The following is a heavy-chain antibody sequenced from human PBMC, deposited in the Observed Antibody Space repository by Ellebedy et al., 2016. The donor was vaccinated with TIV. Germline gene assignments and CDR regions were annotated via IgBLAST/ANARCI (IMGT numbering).Heavy chain of an antibody. CDR1: GFNFSALY. Sequence: GESLKIPCAVPGFNFSALYIAWVRLAPGKVPGWVGRRITKAKSYTTDYAASVKGRFTISRDDSKNSMYLQMNSLKTEDTAIYYCARYTKSEYWGQGALVTVAS. CDR3: ARYTKSEY. J-gene: IGHJ4*02. V-gene: IGHV3-72*01. CDR2: RITKAKSYTT. D-gene: IGHD2-2*02.